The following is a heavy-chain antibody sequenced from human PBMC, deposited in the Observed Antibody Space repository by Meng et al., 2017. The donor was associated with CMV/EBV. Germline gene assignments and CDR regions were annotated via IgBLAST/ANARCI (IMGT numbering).Heavy chain of an antibody. J-gene: IGHJ4*02. D-gene: IGHD3-3*02. Sequence: VQFQPCGRGRLKHSGHLSPTCAVYGGSLSGYYWSWIRQPPGKGREWIGEINHSGSTNYNPSLKSRVTISVDTSKNQFSLKLSSVTAADTAVYYCARGTIFGVVWIGYFDYWGQGTLVTVSS. CDR2: INHSGST. CDR1: GGSLSGYY. V-gene: IGHV4-34*01. CDR3: ARGTIFGVVWIGYFDY.